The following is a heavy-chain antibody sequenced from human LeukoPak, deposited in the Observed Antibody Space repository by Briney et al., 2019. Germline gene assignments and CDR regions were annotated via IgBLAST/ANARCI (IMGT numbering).Heavy chain of an antibody. Sequence: ASVKVSCKASGGTFSSYAISWVRQAPGQGLEWMGGIIPIFGTANYAQKFQGRVTITTDESTSTAYMELSSLRSEDTAVYYCARDHANVVVPAAGDAFDIWGQGTIVTVSS. V-gene: IGHV1-69*05. D-gene: IGHD2-2*01. CDR2: IIPIFGTA. CDR1: GGTFSSYA. J-gene: IGHJ3*02. CDR3: ARDHANVVVPAAGDAFDI.